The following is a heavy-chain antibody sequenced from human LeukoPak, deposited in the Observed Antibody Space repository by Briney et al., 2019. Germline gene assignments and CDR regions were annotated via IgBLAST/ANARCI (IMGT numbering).Heavy chain of an antibody. Sequence: AGGSLRLSCAASGFTFSSYAMSWVRQAPGKGLEWVSAISGSGGSTYYADSVKGRFTISRDNSKNTLYLQMNSLRAEDTAVYYCAKDRLVVMVSDGMDVWGQGTTVTVSS. V-gene: IGHV3-23*01. CDR3: AKDRLVVMVSDGMDV. CDR2: ISGSGGST. CDR1: GFTFSSYA. J-gene: IGHJ6*02. D-gene: IGHD5/OR15-5a*01.